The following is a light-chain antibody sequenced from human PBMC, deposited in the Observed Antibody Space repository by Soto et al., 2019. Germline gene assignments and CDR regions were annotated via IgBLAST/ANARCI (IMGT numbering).Light chain of an antibody. CDR3: QQYGDSPLT. CDR1: QDIRSS. V-gene: IGKV3-15*01. J-gene: IGKJ4*01. Sequence: EIVMTQSPATLSVSPGERVTLSCRASQDIRSSLAWYQQKPGQAPRLLIYGASTRATGIPARFSGSGSGTDFTLTISRLEPEDFAVYYCQQYGDSPLTFGGGTKVDIK. CDR2: GAS.